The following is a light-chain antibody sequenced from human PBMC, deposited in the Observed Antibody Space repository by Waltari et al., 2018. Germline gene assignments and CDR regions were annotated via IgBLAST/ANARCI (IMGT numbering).Light chain of an antibody. CDR2: VNSDGSH. CDR1: SGHSSNI. CDR3: QTGGHGTWV. Sequence: QLVLTQSPSASASLGASVKLTCTLSSGHSSNIIAWHQQQPETGPRYLMKVNSDGSHRKGDEIPDRFSGSSSGAERYLTISSLQSEDEADYYCQTGGHGTWVFGGGTKLTVL. J-gene: IGLJ3*02. V-gene: IGLV4-69*01.